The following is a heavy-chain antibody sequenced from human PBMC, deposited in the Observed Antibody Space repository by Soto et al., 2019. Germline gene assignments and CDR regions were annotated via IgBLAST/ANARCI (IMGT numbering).Heavy chain of an antibody. CDR3: TRGWIFGPLINWFDP. D-gene: IGHD3-3*01. CDR1: GFTFGDNA. Sequence: EAQLVESGGDLVQPGRSLRLSCTASGFTFGDNAMSWFRQAPGKGLEWVGFISSKAYGGTIEYAASVKGRFTISRDDSKSVAYLQMNSLQTEDTALYFCTRGWIFGPLINWFDPWGQGTLVTVSS. CDR2: ISSKAYGGTI. V-gene: IGHV3-49*03. J-gene: IGHJ5*02.